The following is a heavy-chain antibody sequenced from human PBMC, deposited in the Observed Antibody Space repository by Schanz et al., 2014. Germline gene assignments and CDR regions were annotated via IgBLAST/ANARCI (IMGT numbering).Heavy chain of an antibody. Sequence: EVQLAESGGGLVQPGGSLRLSCAASTFTFSSDWMSWVRQAPGKGLEWVSSISGDHRNTFYADSVKGRFTISRDNSKNTLYLQMNSLRAEDTAVYYCARDNRYYLFDYWGQGALVTVSS. CDR3: ARDNRYYLFDY. D-gene: IGHD3-16*02. V-gene: IGHV3-23*04. CDR2: ISGDHRNT. J-gene: IGHJ4*02. CDR1: TFTFSSDW.